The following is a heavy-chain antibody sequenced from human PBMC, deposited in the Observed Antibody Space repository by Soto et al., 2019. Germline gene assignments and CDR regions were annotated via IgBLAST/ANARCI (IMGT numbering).Heavy chain of an antibody. J-gene: IGHJ3*02. CDR3: AAPICSSTSCYSAGDAFDI. V-gene: IGHV1-69*13. CDR2: IIPIFGTA. D-gene: IGHD2-2*02. Sequence: GASVKVSCKASGGTFSSYAISWVRQAPGQGLEWMGGIIPIFGTANYAQKFQGRVTITADESTSTAYMELSGLRSEDTAVYYCAAPICSSTSCYSAGDAFDIWGQGAMVTVSS. CDR1: GGTFSSYA.